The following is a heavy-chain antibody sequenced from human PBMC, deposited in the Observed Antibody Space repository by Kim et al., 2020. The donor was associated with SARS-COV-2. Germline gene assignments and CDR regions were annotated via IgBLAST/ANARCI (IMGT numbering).Heavy chain of an antibody. D-gene: IGHD1-26*01. J-gene: IGHJ4*02. V-gene: IGHV3-74*01. CDR3: TRVIGGAAGLFDC. Sequence: YADSVKGRFTSSRGKHKNTIYLQINSLRAEDTAVYYCTRVIGGAAGLFDCWGQGTLVTVSS.